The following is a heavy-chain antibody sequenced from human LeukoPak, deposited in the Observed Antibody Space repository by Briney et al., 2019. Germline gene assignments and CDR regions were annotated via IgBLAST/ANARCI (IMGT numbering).Heavy chain of an antibody. Sequence: GGSLKLSCAASGFTFSNYAMSWVRQAPGKGLEWVSTVSGSASNTYYADSVKGRFTISRDNSKTTLYLQMNSLRADDTAVYYCAKGFQTYGELSFDVWGQGTLVAVSS. CDR3: AKGFQTYGELSFDV. CDR2: VSGSASNT. D-gene: IGHD4-17*01. CDR1: GFTFSNYA. J-gene: IGHJ4*02. V-gene: IGHV3-23*01.